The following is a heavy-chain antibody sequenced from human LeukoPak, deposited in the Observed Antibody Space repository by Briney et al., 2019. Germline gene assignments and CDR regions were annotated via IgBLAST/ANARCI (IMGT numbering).Heavy chain of an antibody. Sequence: SVKVSCKASGYTFTGYYMHWVRQAPAQGLEWMGWINPNSGGTNYAQKFQGRVTMTRDTSTSTVYRELSSRRSEDTAVYYCARGSNTMVRGVIANWFDPWGQGTLVTVSS. CDR3: ARGSNTMVRGVIANWFDP. CDR1: GYTFTGYY. J-gene: IGHJ5*02. D-gene: IGHD3-10*01. CDR2: INPNSGGT. V-gene: IGHV1-2*02.